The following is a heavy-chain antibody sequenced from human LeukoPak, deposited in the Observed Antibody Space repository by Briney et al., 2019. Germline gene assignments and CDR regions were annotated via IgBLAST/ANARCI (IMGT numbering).Heavy chain of an antibody. Sequence: GGSLRLSCAASGFIVSNNYMSWVRQAPGKRLEWVSVIYSGGSTYYADSVKGRFTISRDNSKNTLSLQMDSLRVEDTALYYCAKDWTTVVTPKGYYFDSWGQGTLVTVSS. D-gene: IGHD4-23*01. J-gene: IGHJ4*02. CDR3: AKDWTTVVTPKGYYFDS. CDR2: IYSGGST. CDR1: GFIVSNNY. V-gene: IGHV3-53*01.